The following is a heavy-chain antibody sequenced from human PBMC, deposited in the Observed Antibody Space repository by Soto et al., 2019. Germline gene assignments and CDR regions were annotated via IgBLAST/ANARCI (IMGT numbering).Heavy chain of an antibody. CDR3: ARGAIVKRVGNWFEP. Sequence: QVQLQESGPGLVKPSETLSLTCTVSGGSISSAGYCWSWIRQHPGRGLERIGYMYYSGITYYNPSLLRRVTMSVDMSKNQFSLKLFSVTAADTAVYYCARGAIVKRVGNWFEPWGQGNLVTVS. CDR2: MYYSGIT. V-gene: IGHV4-31*03. CDR1: GGSISSAGYC. J-gene: IGHJ5*02. D-gene: IGHD1-26*01.